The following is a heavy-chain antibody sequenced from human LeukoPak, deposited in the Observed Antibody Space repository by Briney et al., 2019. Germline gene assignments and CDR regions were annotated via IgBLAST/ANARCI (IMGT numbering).Heavy chain of an antibody. Sequence: GGSLRLSCAASGFTFSSYAMHWVRQAPGQGLEWVATIHQRESERYYGDSVRGRFTVSRDNARASLYLQMNNLRVEDSAVYYCARDPPWVDYWGQGTLVTVSS. CDR3: ARDPPWVDY. CDR1: GFTFSSYA. CDR2: IHQRESER. J-gene: IGHJ4*02. V-gene: IGHV3-7*01. D-gene: IGHD7-27*01.